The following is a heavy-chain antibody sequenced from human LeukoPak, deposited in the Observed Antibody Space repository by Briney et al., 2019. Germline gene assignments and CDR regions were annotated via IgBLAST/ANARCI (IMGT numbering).Heavy chain of an antibody. J-gene: IGHJ4*02. CDR3: ATLGELLDY. V-gene: IGHV1-24*01. D-gene: IGHD1-26*01. Sequence: ASVKVSCKVSGYTLTELSMHRVRQAPGKGLEWMGGFDPEDGETIYARKFQGRVTMTEDTSTDTAYMELTSLRSEDTAVYYCATLGELLDYWGQGTLVTVSS. CDR1: GYTLTELS. CDR2: FDPEDGET.